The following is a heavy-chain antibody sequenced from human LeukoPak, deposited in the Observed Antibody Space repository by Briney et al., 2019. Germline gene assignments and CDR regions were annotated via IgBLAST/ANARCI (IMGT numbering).Heavy chain of an antibody. Sequence: GVSVRLFCGASGFTFSSYEMNWVRQAPGKGLEWVSYISSSGSTIYYADSVKGRFTISRDNAKNSLYLQMNSLRAEDTAVYYCAELGITMIGGVWGKGTTVTISS. CDR3: AELGITMIGGV. D-gene: IGHD3-10*02. CDR1: GFTFSSYE. V-gene: IGHV3-48*03. CDR2: ISSSGSTI. J-gene: IGHJ6*04.